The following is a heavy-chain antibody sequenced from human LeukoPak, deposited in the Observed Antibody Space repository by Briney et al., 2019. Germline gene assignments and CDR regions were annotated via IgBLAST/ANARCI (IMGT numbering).Heavy chain of an antibody. D-gene: IGHD5-18*01. J-gene: IGHJ6*03. Sequence: GSLRLSCAASGFTFSSYWMSWVRQAPGKGLEWVANIKQVGSEKYYVDSVKGRFTISRDNAKNSLYLQMNSLRAEDTAVYYCAKGGYSNGRYYYYYMDVWGEGTTVTVSS. CDR1: GFTFSSYW. V-gene: IGHV3-7*03. CDR3: AKGGYSNGRYYYYYMDV. CDR2: IKQVGSEK.